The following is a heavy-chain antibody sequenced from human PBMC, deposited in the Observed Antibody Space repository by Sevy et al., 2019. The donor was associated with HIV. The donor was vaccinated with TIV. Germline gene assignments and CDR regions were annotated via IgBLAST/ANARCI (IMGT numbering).Heavy chain of an antibody. J-gene: IGHJ4*02. CDR1: GFSFDRYG. V-gene: IGHV3-33*01. CDR2: IVYEGINK. CDR3: ATGRDYGSGSYDY. Sequence: GGSLRLSCAASGFSFDRYGMHWVRQAPGKGLEWVAVIVYEGINKDYGDSVRGRFTISRDNSKNTLYLQMNSLRVDDTAVYYCATGRDYGSGSYDYWGPGTLVTVSS. D-gene: IGHD3-10*01.